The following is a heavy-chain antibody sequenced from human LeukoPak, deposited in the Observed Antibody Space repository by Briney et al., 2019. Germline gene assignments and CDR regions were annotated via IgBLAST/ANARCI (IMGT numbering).Heavy chain of an antibody. V-gene: IGHV4-4*02. Sequence: KPSETLSLTCAVSGGSISSSNWWSWVRQPPGKGLEWIGEIYHSGSTNYNPSLKSRVTISVDTSKNQFSLKLSSVTAADTAVYYCARELKAYAYYYDSSGYTKGTFDYWGQGTLVTVSS. CDR1: GGSISSSNW. CDR2: IYHSGST. D-gene: IGHD3-22*01. J-gene: IGHJ4*02. CDR3: ARELKAYAYYYDSSGYTKGTFDY.